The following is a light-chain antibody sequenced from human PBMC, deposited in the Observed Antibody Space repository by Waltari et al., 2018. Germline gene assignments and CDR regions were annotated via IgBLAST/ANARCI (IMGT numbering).Light chain of an antibody. CDR3: SSYTSSRTVV. J-gene: IGLJ1*01. V-gene: IGLV2-14*01. Sequence: QSALTQPASVSGSPGQSIAIPRTGTSGDVGAYNYVSWYQPYPVKAPQVLIYEVTNRPSGVSSRFSGSKSGNTASLTISGLQPDDEADYYCSSYTSSRTVVFGTGTEVTVL. CDR1: SGDVGAYNY. CDR2: EVT.